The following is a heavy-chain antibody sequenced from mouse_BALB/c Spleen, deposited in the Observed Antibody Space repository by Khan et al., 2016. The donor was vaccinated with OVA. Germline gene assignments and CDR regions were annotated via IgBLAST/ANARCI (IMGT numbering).Heavy chain of an antibody. V-gene: IGHV1S135*01. D-gene: IGHD2-2*01. Sequence: VQLKQSGPELMKPGASVKISCKASGYSFTSYYIHWLMQSHGKSLEWIGYIDPFSGGTTYNQKFKGKATLTVDTSSSTAYIHLSNLTSEDSAVYYCTRRGYVAWFTYWGQGTRVTVSA. CDR1: GYSFTSYY. CDR3: TRRGYVAWFTY. CDR2: IDPFSGGT. J-gene: IGHJ3*01.